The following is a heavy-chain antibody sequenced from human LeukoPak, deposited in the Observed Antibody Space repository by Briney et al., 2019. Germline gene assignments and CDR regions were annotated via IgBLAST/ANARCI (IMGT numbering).Heavy chain of an antibody. J-gene: IGHJ4*02. Sequence: SETLSLTCTVSGGSVSSAGYYWSWIRQPPGKGLEWIGYIYYSGSTNYNPSLKSRVTISVDTSKNQFSLKLSSVTAADTAVYYCARAPKEIDYWGQGTLVTVSS. CDR1: GGSVSSAGYY. D-gene: IGHD5-24*01. CDR2: IYYSGST. V-gene: IGHV4-61*08. CDR3: ARAPKEIDY.